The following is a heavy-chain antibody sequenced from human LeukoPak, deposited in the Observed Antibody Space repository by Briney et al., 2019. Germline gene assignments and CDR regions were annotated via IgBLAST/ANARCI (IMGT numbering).Heavy chain of an antibody. J-gene: IGHJ4*02. CDR2: INPNSGGT. D-gene: IGHD2-2*01. CDR1: GYTFTSYG. Sequence: ASVKVSCKASGYTFTSYGISWVRQAPGQGLEWMGWINPNSGGTDYAQKFQGRVTMTRDTSISTAYMELSRLRSDNTAVYYCARVVVPAAHIDYWGQGTLVTVSS. CDR3: ARVVVPAAHIDY. V-gene: IGHV1-2*02.